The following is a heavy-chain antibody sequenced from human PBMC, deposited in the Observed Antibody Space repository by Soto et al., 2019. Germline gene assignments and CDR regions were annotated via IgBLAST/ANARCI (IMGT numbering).Heavy chain of an antibody. CDR1: GFSFSVYS. V-gene: IGHV3-48*02. CDR2: ISGSSSTI. D-gene: IGHD3-22*01. J-gene: IGHJ4*02. CDR3: ARESSGYPDS. Sequence: EVQLVESGGGLVQPGGSLRLSCAASGFSFSVYSMNWVRQAPGKGLEWVSYISGSSSTIYYADSVKGRFTISRDNAKNSLYLQLSSLRDEDTAIYYCARESSGYPDSWGQGTLVTDSS.